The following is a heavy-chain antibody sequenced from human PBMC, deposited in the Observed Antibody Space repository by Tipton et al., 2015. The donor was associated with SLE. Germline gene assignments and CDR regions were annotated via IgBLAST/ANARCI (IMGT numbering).Heavy chain of an antibody. Sequence: TLSLTCSVYGDSLSGQYWSWIRQPPGKGLEWIGEVFRGGSTNYSPSLASRVTITVDMSKNQFSLRLISVTAADTAVYYCARGCSSSTCEPFYFFGMDVWGQGTTVTVSS. V-gene: IGHV4-34*01. CDR3: ARGCSSSTCEPFYFFGMDV. D-gene: IGHD2-2*01. CDR2: VFRGGST. J-gene: IGHJ6*02. CDR1: GDSLSGQY.